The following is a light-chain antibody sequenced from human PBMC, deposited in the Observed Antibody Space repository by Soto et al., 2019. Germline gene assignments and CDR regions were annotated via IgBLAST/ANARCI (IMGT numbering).Light chain of an antibody. V-gene: IGKV2-24*01. CDR2: KGS. Sequence: IVLPQTPLSSPVTLGQPASISCTSSQSLVHRDGNTYLNWLQQRPGQPPRLLIYKGSNRFSGVPDRFSGSGAGTDFTLTISRVEAEDVGIYSCMQTTHDPHTFGQGTKLEIK. CDR3: MQTTHDPHT. J-gene: IGKJ2*01. CDR1: QSLVHRDGNTY.